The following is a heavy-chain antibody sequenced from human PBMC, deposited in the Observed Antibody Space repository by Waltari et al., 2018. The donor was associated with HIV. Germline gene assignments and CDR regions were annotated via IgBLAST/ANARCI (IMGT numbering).Heavy chain of an antibody. D-gene: IGHD6-13*01. V-gene: IGHV5-51*01. CDR2: IDPGDSDT. J-gene: IGHJ4*02. Sequence: EVQLVQSGAEVKKPGESLKISCKGSGYSFTNYWIGWVRQMPGKGLEWMGIIDPGDSDTRYSPSFQGQVTISAVKSISTAYLQLSSLKASDTAMYYCARRGMAAAGTGAGAFDYWGQGTLVTVSS. CDR3: ARRGMAAAGTGAGAFDY. CDR1: GYSFTNYW.